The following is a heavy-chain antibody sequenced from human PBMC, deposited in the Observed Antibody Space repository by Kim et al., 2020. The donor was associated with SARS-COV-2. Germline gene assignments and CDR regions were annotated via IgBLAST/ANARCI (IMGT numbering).Heavy chain of an antibody. CDR3: AKDLYGGSYIGFDY. J-gene: IGHJ4*02. CDR1: GFTFDDHT. CDR2: ISWDGGST. D-gene: IGHD1-26*01. Sequence: GGSLRLSCAASGFTFDDHTMHWVRQAPGKGLEWVSLISWDGGSTYYADSVKGRFTISRDNSKNSLYLQMNSLRTEDTALYYCAKDLYGGSYIGFDYWGQGTLVTVSS. V-gene: IGHV3-43*01.